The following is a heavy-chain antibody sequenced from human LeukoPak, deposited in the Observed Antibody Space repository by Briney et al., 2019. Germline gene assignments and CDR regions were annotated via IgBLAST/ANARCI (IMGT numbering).Heavy chain of an antibody. CDR3: ARELVVNPTIDY. J-gene: IGHJ4*02. V-gene: IGHV4-59*01. Sequence: PSETLSLTCTVSGGSISSYYWSWIRQPPGKGLEWIGYIYYSGSTNYNPSLKSRVTISADTSKKQFSLKLISVTAADTAVYYCARELVVNPTIDYWGQGTLVTVSS. D-gene: IGHD3-22*01. CDR2: IYYSGST. CDR1: GGSISSYY.